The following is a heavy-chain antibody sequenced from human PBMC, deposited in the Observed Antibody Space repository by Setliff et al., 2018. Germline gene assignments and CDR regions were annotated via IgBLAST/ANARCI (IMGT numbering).Heavy chain of an antibody. CDR1: GYTFTTYG. J-gene: IGHJ4*02. V-gene: IGHV1-18*01. Sequence: ASVKVSCKTSGYTFTTYGISWVRQAPGQGLEWMGWISVYNGNTNYARKFQGRVTMTIDTPTSTAYMELRSLRSDDTAVYYCARGPPDFVVVPAAAKFDYWGQGTLVTVSS. CDR3: ARGPPDFVVVPAAAKFDY. D-gene: IGHD2-2*01. CDR2: ISVYNGNT.